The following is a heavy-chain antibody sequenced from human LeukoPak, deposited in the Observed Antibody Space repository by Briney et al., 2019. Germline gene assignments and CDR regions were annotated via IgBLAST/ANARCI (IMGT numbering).Heavy chain of an antibody. Sequence: SETLSLTCTVSGGSISSYYWSWIRQPPGKWLEWIGSIYHSGSTYYNPSLKSRVTISVDTSKNQFSLKLSSVTAADTAVYYCARAPLEVYAMGGVVYYFDYWGQGTLVTVSS. J-gene: IGHJ4*02. CDR3: ARAPLEVYAMGGVVYYFDY. V-gene: IGHV4-38-2*02. CDR1: GGSISSYY. D-gene: IGHD2-8*02. CDR2: IYHSGST.